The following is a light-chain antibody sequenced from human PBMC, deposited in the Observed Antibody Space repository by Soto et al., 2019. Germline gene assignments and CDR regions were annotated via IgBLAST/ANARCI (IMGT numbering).Light chain of an antibody. CDR1: QSVSSK. J-gene: IGKJ1*01. CDR3: QEYNNWHPVT. V-gene: IGKV3-15*01. CDR2: GAS. Sequence: EIVVTQSPATLSVSPGERATLSCRASQSVSSKLAWYQQKPGQAPRLLIYGASTRATGIPARFSGSGSGTEFTLTISSLQSEDFAVYYCQEYNNWHPVTFGQGTK.